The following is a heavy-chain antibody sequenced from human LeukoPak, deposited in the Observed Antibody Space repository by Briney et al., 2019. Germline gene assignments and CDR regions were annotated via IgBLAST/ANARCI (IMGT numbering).Heavy chain of an antibody. D-gene: IGHD5-24*01. J-gene: IGHJ4*02. Sequence: PGGSLRLSCAASGFTFSSYAMSWVRQAPGKGLEWVSAISGSGGSTYYADSVKGRFTISRDNSKNTLYLQMNSLRAEDTAVYYCAKCYSRDGYTNLLFFDYWGQGTLVTVSS. CDR1: GFTFSSYA. CDR2: ISGSGGST. CDR3: AKCYSRDGYTNLLFFDY. V-gene: IGHV3-23*01.